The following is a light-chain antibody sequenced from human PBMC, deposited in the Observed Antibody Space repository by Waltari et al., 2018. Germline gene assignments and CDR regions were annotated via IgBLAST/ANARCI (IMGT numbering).Light chain of an antibody. J-gene: IGKJ4*01. V-gene: IGKV3-11*01. CDR3: QQRSKWPPT. CDR2: DVS. Sequence: EIVLTQSPATLSLSPGERATLSCKASQTISSYLAWYQHKLGQAPRLLIYDVSKRATGIPARFSGSGSGTDFTLTISGLEPEDFAVYYCQQRSKWPPTFGGGTKVEIK. CDR1: QTISSY.